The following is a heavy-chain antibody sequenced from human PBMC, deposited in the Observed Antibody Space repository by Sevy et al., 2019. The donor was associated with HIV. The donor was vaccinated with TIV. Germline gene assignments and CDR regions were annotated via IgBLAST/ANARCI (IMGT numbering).Heavy chain of an antibody. Sequence: SETQSLTCAVSGGSIRSSHWWSWVRQSPGKGLEWIGEIYYSGSRNYNPSLKSRLTISVDTSNNLFSLRLSSVTAADTAVYYCAREEYFYGSGTYGYGMDVWGQGTTVTVSS. CDR3: AREEYFYGSGTYGYGMDV. CDR2: IYYSGSR. CDR1: GGSIRSSHW. D-gene: IGHD3-10*01. V-gene: IGHV4-4*02. J-gene: IGHJ6*02.